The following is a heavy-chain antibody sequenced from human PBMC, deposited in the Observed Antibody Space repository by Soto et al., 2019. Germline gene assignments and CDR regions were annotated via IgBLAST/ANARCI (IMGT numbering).Heavy chain of an antibody. D-gene: IGHD4-17*01. V-gene: IGHV4-34*01. CDR1: GGSFSGYY. CDR3: AKEGGDSFDY. CDR2: INHSGST. Sequence: SETLSLTCAVYGGSFSGYYWSWIRQPPGKGLEWIGEINHSGSTNYNPSLKSRVTISVDTSKNQFSLKLSSVTAADTAVYYCAKEGGDSFDYWGHGTLVTGSS. J-gene: IGHJ4*01.